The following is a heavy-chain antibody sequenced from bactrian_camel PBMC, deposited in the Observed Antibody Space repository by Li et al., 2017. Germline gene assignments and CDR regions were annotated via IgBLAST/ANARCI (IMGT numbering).Heavy chain of an antibody. CDR1: EYDYILPC. J-gene: IGHJ4*01. CDR3: AAGSSASAWAHLSPAAFVY. Sequence: QLVESGGGSVQAGGSLRLSCAASEYDYILPCMGWFRQAPGKEREGVASIHTIGGHTYVAGSVKGRFTISQDNVANIVDLQMNSLRPDDTAIYYCAAGSSASAWAHLSPAAFVYWGRGTQVTVS. CDR2: IHTIGGHT. V-gene: IGHV3S53*01. D-gene: IGHD3*01.